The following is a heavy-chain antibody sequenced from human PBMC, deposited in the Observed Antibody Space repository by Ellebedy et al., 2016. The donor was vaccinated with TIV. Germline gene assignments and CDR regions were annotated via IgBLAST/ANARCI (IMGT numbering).Heavy chain of an antibody. D-gene: IGHD3-9*01. V-gene: IGHV3-21*01. J-gene: IGHJ6*02. CDR3: ARLYDVLTNGMDV. Sequence: GGSLRLXCAPSGFIFRRYDMNWVRQAPGKGLEWLASISSSMISIYYADSVKGRFTISRDNARNSLYLQMNSLRVEDTGVYYCARLYDVLTNGMDVWGPGTTVTVSS. CDR2: ISSSMISI. CDR1: GFIFRRYD.